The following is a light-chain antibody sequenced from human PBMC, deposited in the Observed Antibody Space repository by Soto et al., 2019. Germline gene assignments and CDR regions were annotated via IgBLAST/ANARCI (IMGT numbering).Light chain of an antibody. CDR1: QSGRSN. J-gene: IGKJ1*01. CDR3: HQRKSGPLT. CDR2: EAS. V-gene: IGKV3-15*01. Sequence: EIVMTQSPATLSVSPGERATLSCRASQSGRSNLAWYQQKPGQAPRLLIDEASTRATSSPVRFSGRGSVTDFTLTSSSLQPEAFAVYSCHQRKSGPLTFGQGTKVEIK.